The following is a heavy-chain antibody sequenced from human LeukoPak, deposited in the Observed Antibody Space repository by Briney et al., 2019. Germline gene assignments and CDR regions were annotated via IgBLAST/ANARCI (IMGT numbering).Heavy chain of an antibody. CDR3: ARQVSDSSGYYST. D-gene: IGHD3-22*01. V-gene: IGHV5-51*01. CDR2: IYPGDSDT. Sequence: GESLKISCKGSGYSFPSYWIGWVRQMPGKGLEWMGIIYPGDSDTRYSPSFQGQVTFSADKSISTAYLQWSSLKASDTAMYYCARQVSDSSGYYSTWGQGTLVTVSS. CDR1: GYSFPSYW. J-gene: IGHJ4*02.